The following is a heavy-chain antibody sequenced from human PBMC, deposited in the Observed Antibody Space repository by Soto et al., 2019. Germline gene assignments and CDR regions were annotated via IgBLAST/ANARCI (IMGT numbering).Heavy chain of an antibody. Sequence: GGSLRLSCAASGFTFSSYAMSWVRQAPGKGLEWVSAISGSGGSTYYADSVKGRFTISRDNSKNTLYLQMNSLRAEDTAVYYCAKVRIYDYIWGSYRPSYYFDYWGQGTLVTVSS. V-gene: IGHV3-23*01. J-gene: IGHJ4*02. D-gene: IGHD3-16*02. CDR2: ISGSGGST. CDR1: GFTFSSYA. CDR3: AKVRIYDYIWGSYRPSYYFDY.